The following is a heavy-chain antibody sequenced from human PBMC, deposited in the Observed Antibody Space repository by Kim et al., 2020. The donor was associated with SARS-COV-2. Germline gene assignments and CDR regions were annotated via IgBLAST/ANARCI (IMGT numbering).Heavy chain of an antibody. Sequence: GGSLRLSCAASGFTFSSYGMHWVRQAPGKGLEWVAVIWYDGSNKYYADSVKGRFTISRDNSKNTLYLQMNSLRAEDTAVYYCAKGEAAPYYYYGMDVWGQGTTVTVSS. CDR2: IWYDGSNK. V-gene: IGHV3-33*06. CDR3: AKGEAAPYYYYGMDV. D-gene: IGHD2-15*01. CDR1: GFTFSSYG. J-gene: IGHJ6*02.